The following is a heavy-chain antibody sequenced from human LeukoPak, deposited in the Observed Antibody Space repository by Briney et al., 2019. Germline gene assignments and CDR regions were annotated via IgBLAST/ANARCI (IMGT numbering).Heavy chain of an antibody. CDR1: GFTFSSYA. CDR3: AKDGGGALIGSGSYYKGGLAWGHKNAFDI. J-gene: IGHJ3*02. Sequence: GGSLRLSCAASGFTFSSYAMSWVRQAPGKGLEWVSAISGSGGSTYYADSVKGRFTISRDNSKNTLYLQMNSLRAEDTAVYYCAKDGGGALIGSGSYYKGGLAWGHKNAFDIWGQGTMVTVSS. V-gene: IGHV3-23*01. CDR2: ISGSGGST. D-gene: IGHD3-10*01.